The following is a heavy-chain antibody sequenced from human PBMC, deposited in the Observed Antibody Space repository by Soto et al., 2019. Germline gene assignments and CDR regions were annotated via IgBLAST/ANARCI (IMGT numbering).Heavy chain of an antibody. CDR2: IIPILGIA. J-gene: IGHJ5*02. D-gene: IGHD6-13*01. Sequence: QVQLVQSGAEVKKPGSSVKVSCKASGGTFSSYTISWVRQAPGQGLEWMGRIIPILGIANYAQKFQGRVTITADKPTSTAARERSSLRSEDTAVYYCARDGYSSSWYGRLWFDPWGQGTLVTVSS. V-gene: IGHV1-69*08. CDR1: GGTFSSYT. CDR3: ARDGYSSSWYGRLWFDP.